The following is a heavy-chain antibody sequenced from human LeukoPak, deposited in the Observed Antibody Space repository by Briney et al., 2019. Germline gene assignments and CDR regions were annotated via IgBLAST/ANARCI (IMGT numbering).Heavy chain of an antibody. D-gene: IGHD1-7*01. CDR1: GFTFSSYA. V-gene: IGHV3-30-3*01. CDR2: ISYDGSNK. Sequence: GRSLRLSCAASGFTFSSYAMHWVRQAPGKGLEWVAVISYDGSNKYYADSVKGRFTISRDNSKNTLYLQMNSLRAEDTAVYYCARGGMYNWNYVYYSDYWGQGTLVTVSS. J-gene: IGHJ4*02. CDR3: ARGGMYNWNYVYYSDY.